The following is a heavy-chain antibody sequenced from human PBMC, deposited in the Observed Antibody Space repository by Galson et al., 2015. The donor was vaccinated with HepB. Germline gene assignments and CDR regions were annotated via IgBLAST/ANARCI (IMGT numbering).Heavy chain of an antibody. V-gene: IGHV1-2*06. J-gene: IGHJ4*02. CDR3: ARVTPPYSYKSGGYYYSDY. CDR1: GYTFTGYY. Sequence: SVKVSCKASGYTFTGYYIHWVRQAPGQGLEWMGRINPKSGGTNYAQKFQGRVTMTRDTSISTAYMELSRLRSDDTAVYYCARVTPPYSYKSGGYYYSDYWGQGTLVTVSS. D-gene: IGHD3-22*01. CDR2: INPKSGGT.